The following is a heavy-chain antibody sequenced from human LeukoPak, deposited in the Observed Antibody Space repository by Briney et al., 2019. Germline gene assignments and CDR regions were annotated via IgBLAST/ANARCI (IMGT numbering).Heavy chain of an antibody. CDR1: GFTFSSYW. V-gene: IGHV3-74*01. CDR3: AREGTARPNYYYYYYMDV. J-gene: IGHJ6*03. D-gene: IGHD6-6*01. Sequence: GGSLRLSCAASGFTFSSYWMHWVRQAPGKGLVWVSRINSDGSSTSYADSVKGRFTISRDNSKNTLYLQMNSLRAEDTAVYYCAREGTARPNYYYYYYMDVWGKGTTVTVSS. CDR2: INSDGSST.